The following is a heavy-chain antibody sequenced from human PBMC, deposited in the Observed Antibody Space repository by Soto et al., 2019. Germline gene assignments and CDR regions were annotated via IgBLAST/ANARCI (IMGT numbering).Heavy chain of an antibody. CDR3: ARGGILWSGEVISNGFDL. CDR2: ISGSGGST. V-gene: IGHV3-23*01. Sequence: PGGSLRLSCAASGFTFSSYAMSWVRQAPGKGLEWVSAISGSGGSTYYADSVKGRFTISRDNSMTTLYLQVNSLRAEDTALYHCARGGILWSGEVISNGFDLWGQGTRVTVSS. D-gene: IGHD3-10*01. J-gene: IGHJ3*01. CDR1: GFTFSSYA.